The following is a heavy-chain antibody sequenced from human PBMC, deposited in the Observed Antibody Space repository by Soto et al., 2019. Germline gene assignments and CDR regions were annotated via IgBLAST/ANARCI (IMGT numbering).Heavy chain of an antibody. J-gene: IGHJ4*02. Sequence: SVKVSCKASGGTFSSYTISWVRQAPGQGLEWMGRIIPILGIANYAQKFQGRVTITADKSTSTAYMELSGLRSEDTAVYYCARDITGTDIYYFDYWGQGTLVTVSS. CDR3: ARDITGTDIYYFDY. CDR1: GGTFSSYT. CDR2: IIPILGIA. D-gene: IGHD1-20*01. V-gene: IGHV1-69*02.